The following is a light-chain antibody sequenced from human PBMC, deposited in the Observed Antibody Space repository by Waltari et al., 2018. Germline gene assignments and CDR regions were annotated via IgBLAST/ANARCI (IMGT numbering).Light chain of an antibody. Sequence: NFMLTQPHTVSESPGKTVTISCTRSSGSIARDYVRWYQQRPGSAPTTVIYEDNQRPSGVPDRFSGSIDSSSNSASLTISGLKTEDEADYYCQSYDDNNRRVFGGGTKLTVL. CDR1: SGSIARDY. V-gene: IGLV6-57*04. CDR3: QSYDDNNRRV. J-gene: IGLJ3*02. CDR2: EDN.